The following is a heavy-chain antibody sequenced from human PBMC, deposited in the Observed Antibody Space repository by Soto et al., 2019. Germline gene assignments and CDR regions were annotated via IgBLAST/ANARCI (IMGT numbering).Heavy chain of an antibody. CDR2: IWYDGSNK. CDR3: ASAGGIAARPETPAYYYYGMDV. Sequence: QVQLVESGGGVVQPGRSLRLSCAASGFTFSSYGMHWVRQAPGKGLEWVAVIWYDGSNKYYADSVKGRFTISRDNSKNTLYLQMNSLRAEDTAVYYCASAGGIAARPETPAYYYYGMDVWGQGTTVTVSS. J-gene: IGHJ6*02. CDR1: GFTFSSYG. D-gene: IGHD6-6*01. V-gene: IGHV3-33*01.